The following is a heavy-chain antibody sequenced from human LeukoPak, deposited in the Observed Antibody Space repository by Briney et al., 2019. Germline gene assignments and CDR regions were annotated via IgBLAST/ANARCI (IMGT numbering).Heavy chain of an antibody. CDR2: IYHSGST. CDR3: AAHRAATYYFDY. D-gene: IGHD1-14*01. J-gene: IGHJ4*02. CDR1: GYSISSGYY. V-gene: IGHV4-38-2*01. Sequence: SETLSLTCAVSGYSISSGYYWGWIRQPPGKGLEWIGSIYHSGSTYYNPSLKSRVTISVDTSKNQFSLKLSSVTAADTAVYYCAAHRAATYYFDYWGQGTLVTVSS.